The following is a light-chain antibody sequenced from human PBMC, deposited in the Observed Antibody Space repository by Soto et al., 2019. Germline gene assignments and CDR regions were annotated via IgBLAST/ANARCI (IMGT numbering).Light chain of an antibody. CDR2: DSN. CDR1: SFNIGNNY. Sequence: QSVLTQPPSVSAAPGQKVTISCSGSSFNIGNNYVSWFQQLPGTAPKLLIYDSNKRPSGIPDRFSGSKSGTSAPLDITGLQTGDEADYYCATWDSSLTGEVFGGGTKLTVL. V-gene: IGLV1-51*01. J-gene: IGLJ2*01. CDR3: ATWDSSLTGEV.